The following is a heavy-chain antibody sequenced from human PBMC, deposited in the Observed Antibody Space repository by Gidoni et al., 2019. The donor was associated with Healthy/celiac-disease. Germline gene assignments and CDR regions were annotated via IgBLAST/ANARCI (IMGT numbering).Heavy chain of an antibody. CDR3: ARELRYCSGGSCYRPTDYYYGMDV. V-gene: IGHV3-13*01. J-gene: IGHJ6*02. Sequence: EVQLVESGGGLVQPGGSLRLSCAASGFTFSSYDMHWVRQATGKGLEWVSAIGTAGDTYYPGSVKGRFTISRENAKNSLYFQMNSLRAGDTAVYYCARELRYCSGGSCYRPTDYYYGMDVWGQGTTVTVS. CDR2: IGTAGDT. CDR1: GFTFSSYD. D-gene: IGHD2-15*01.